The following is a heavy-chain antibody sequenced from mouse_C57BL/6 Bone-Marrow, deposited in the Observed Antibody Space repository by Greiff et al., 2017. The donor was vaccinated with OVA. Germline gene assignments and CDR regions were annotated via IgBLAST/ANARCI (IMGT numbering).Heavy chain of an antibody. CDR3: VRHWRFGMDY. CDR2: IRSKSNNYAT. Sequence: EVTLVESGGGLVQPKGSLKLSCAASGFSFNTYAMNWVRQAPGKGLEWVARIRSKSNNYATYYADSVKDRFTISRDDSESMLYLQMNNLKTEDTAMYYCVRHWRFGMDYWGQGTSVTVSS. J-gene: IGHJ4*01. CDR1: GFSFNTYA. V-gene: IGHV10-1*01.